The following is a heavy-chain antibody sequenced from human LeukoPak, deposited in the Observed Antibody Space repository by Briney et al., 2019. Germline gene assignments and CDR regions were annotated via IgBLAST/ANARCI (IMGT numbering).Heavy chain of an antibody. J-gene: IGHJ4*02. CDR3: ARHSSGYFPDY. CDR2: IYSGGST. V-gene: IGHV3-53*01. CDR1: GFTVSSNY. Sequence: GGSLRLSCAASGFTVSSNYMSWVRQAPGKGLEWVSVIYSGGSTYYADSVKGRFTISRDNSKNTLYLQMNSLRAEDTAVYYCARHSSGYFPDYWGQGTLVTVSS. D-gene: IGHD3-22*01.